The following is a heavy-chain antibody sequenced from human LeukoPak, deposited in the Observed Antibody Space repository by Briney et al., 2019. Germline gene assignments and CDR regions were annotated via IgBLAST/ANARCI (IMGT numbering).Heavy chain of an antibody. CDR1: GFTFGNYA. J-gene: IGHJ5*02. CDR3: AKASIAIPQYCNS. D-gene: IGHD2-2*02. CDR2: ISGTGSST. V-gene: IGHV3-23*01. Sequence: PGGSLRLSCEASGFTFGNYAMNWVRQAPGKGLEWVSTISGTGSSTYYADSAKGRFTISRDNSKDTLFQQLNSLTAADTAMYFCAKASIAIPQYCNSWGQGTLVTVSS.